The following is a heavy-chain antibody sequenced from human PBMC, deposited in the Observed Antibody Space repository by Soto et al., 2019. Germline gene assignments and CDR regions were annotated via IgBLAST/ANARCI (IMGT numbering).Heavy chain of an antibody. J-gene: IGHJ6*02. V-gene: IGHV3-33*01. Sequence: QVQLVESGGGVVQPGRSLRLSCAASGFTFSSYGMHWVRLAPGKGLEWVALIWYDGSNKYYGDSVKGRFTISRDNSKKTLYLQRNCLRAEDTAVYYCARELVDCNSTTCYTDGMAVWVQGTTVTVS. CDR3: ARELVDCNSTTCYTDGMAV. CDR2: IWYDGSNK. CDR1: GFTFSSYG. D-gene: IGHD2-2*02.